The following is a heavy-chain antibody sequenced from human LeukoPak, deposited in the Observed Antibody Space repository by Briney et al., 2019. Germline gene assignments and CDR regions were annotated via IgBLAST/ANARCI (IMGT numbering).Heavy chain of an antibody. CDR1: GGSFSGYY. CDR3: ARQEEVNFDY. Sequence: SETLPLTCAVYGGSFSGYYWSWIRQPPGKGLEWIGEINHSGSTNYNPSLKSRVTISVDTSKNQFSLKLSSVTAADTAVYYCARQEEVNFDYWGQGTLVTVSS. V-gene: IGHV4-34*01. J-gene: IGHJ4*02. CDR2: INHSGST. D-gene: IGHD2-21*01.